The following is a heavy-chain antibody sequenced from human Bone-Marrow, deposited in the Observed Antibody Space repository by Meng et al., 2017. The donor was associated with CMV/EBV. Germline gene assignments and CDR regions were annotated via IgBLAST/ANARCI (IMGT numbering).Heavy chain of an antibody. CDR2: ISYDGSNK. Sequence: FTCSSYAMHWVRQAPGKGLEWVAVISYDGSNKYYADAVKGRFTISRDNSKNTLYLQMNSLRAEDTAVYYCARSYCSSTSCYTGAFDIWGQGTMVTVSS. D-gene: IGHD2-2*02. V-gene: IGHV3-30*04. J-gene: IGHJ3*02. CDR1: FTCSSYA. CDR3: ARSYCSSTSCYTGAFDI.